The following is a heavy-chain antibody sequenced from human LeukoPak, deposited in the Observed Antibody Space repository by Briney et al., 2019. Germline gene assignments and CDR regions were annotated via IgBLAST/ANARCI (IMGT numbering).Heavy chain of an antibody. CDR1: GFTFSNAW. CDR2: IKSKTDGGTT. V-gene: IGHV3-15*01. Sequence: GGSLRLSCAASGFTFSNAWMSWVRQAPGKGLEWVGRIKSKTDGGTTDYAAPVKGRFTISRDDSKNTLYLQMNSLRAEDTAVYYCARAGLWFGESRPGYFDYWGQGTLVTVSS. J-gene: IGHJ4*02. CDR3: ARAGLWFGESRPGYFDY. D-gene: IGHD3-10*01.